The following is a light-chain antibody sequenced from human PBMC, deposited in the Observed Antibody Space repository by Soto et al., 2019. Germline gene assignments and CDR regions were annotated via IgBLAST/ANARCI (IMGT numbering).Light chain of an antibody. CDR2: GAS. J-gene: IGKJ1*01. CDR1: QSVSSGH. CDR3: QQYGHSLWT. Sequence: DMVLTQSPGTLSLSPGERASLSSRASQSVSSGHLAWYQQKPGQAPRLLIYGASSRATGIPDRFSGSGSGTDFTLTISRLESEDYAVYYCQQYGHSLWTFGQGTKVEIK. V-gene: IGKV3-20*01.